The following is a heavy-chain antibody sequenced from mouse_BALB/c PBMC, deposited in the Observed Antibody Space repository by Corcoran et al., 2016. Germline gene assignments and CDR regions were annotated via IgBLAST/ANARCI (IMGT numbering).Heavy chain of an antibody. CDR2: IDPANGNT. CDR3: AREVPGYFDV. V-gene: IGHV14-3*02. Sequence: EVQLQQSGAELVKPGASVRLSCTASGFNIKDTYMHWVKQRPEQGLEWIGRIDPANGNTKYDSKFQGKATITADTSSNTAYLQLSSLTSEDTAVYYCAREVPGYFDVWGAGTTVTVSS. J-gene: IGHJ1*01. CDR1: GFNIKDTY. D-gene: IGHD2-14*01.